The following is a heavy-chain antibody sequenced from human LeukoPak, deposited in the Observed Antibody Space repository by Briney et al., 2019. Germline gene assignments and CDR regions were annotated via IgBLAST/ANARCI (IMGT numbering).Heavy chain of an antibody. CDR2: ISSGSSYI. V-gene: IGHV3-21*01. J-gene: IGHJ4*02. CDR3: ARDWGYYDSSGYYYPYYFDY. CDR1: GFTFSSYS. Sequence: GGSLRLSCAASGFTFSSYSMNWVRQAPGKGLEWVSSISSGSSYIYYADLVKGRFTISRDNAKNSLYLQMNSLRAEDTAVYYCARDWGYYDSSGYYYPYYFDYWGQGTLVTVSS. D-gene: IGHD3-22*01.